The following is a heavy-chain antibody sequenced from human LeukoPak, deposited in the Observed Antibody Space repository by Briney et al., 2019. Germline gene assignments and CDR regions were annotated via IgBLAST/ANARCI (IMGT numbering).Heavy chain of an antibody. CDR2: ISYDGSNK. V-gene: IGHV3-30*18. CDR1: GFTFSSYG. D-gene: IGHD2-15*01. CDR3: AKIAPLVGSDCSGGSCHHY. J-gene: IGHJ4*02. Sequence: GRSLRLSCAASGFTFSSYGMHWVRQVPGKGLEWVAVISYDGSNKYYADSVKGRFTISRDNSKNTLYLQMNSLRAEDTAVHYCAKIAPLVGSDCSGGSCHHYWGQGTLVTVSS.